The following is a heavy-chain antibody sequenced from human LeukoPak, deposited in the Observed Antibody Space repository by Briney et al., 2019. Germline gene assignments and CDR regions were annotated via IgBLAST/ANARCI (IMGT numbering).Heavy chain of an antibody. D-gene: IGHD3-16*01. CDR1: GYIFTDYY. V-gene: IGHV1-2*02. CDR2: INPNSGGT. CDR3: ARDLDYDPSNWFDP. J-gene: IGHJ5*02. Sequence: ASVKVSCKASGYIFTDYYMHWLRQAPGQGLEWMGWINPNSGGTNYAQKFQGRVTMTRDTSISTAYMELSRLRSDDTAVYYCARDLDYDPSNWFDPWGQGTLVTVSS.